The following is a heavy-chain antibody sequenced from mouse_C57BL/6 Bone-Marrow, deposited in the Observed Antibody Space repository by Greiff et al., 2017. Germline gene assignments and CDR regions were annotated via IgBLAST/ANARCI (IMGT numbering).Heavy chain of an antibody. V-gene: IGHV1-55*01. CDR1: GYTFTSYW. J-gene: IGHJ3*01. CDR3: ARQRRGWFAY. CDR2: ISPGSCST. Sequence: QVQLQQPGAELVKPGASVKMSCKASGYTFTSYWITWVKQRPGQGLAWIGDISPGSCSTNYNEKFKSKATLTVDTSSSTAYMQLSSLTAEDSAVYYCARQRRGWFAYWGQGTLVTVSA.